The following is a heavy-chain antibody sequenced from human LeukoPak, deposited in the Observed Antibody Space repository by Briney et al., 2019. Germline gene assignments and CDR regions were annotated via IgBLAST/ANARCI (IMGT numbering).Heavy chain of an antibody. J-gene: IGHJ5*02. CDR3: ARDRAYYDSSGYYYGGWFDP. CDR2: IYSGGST. Sequence: GGSLRLSCAASGFTVSSNYMSWVRQAPGKGLEWVSVIYSGGSTYYADSVKGRFTISRDNSKNTLYLQMNSLRAEDTAVYYCARDRAYYDSSGYYYGGWFDPWGQGTLVTVSS. D-gene: IGHD3-22*01. V-gene: IGHV3-53*01. CDR1: GFTVSSNY.